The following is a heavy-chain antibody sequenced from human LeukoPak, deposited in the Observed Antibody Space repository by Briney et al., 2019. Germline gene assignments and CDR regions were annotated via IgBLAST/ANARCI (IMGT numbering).Heavy chain of an antibody. V-gene: IGHV3-7*01. CDR1: GFTFNSYW. CDR2: IKQDGSEK. J-gene: IGHJ4*02. D-gene: IGHD3-10*01. CDR3: AGGPTYYYGSGSYYNPNY. Sequence: GGSLRLSCAASGFTFNSYWMSWVRQAPGKGLEWVANIKQDGSEKYYVDSVKGRFTISRDNAKNSLYLQMNSLRAEDTAVYYCAGGPTYYYGSGSYYNPNYWGQGTLDTVSS.